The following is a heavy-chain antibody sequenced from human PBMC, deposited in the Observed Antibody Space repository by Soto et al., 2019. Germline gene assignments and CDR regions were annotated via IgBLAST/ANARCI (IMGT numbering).Heavy chain of an antibody. V-gene: IGHV1-58*01. CDR2: IVVGSGNT. CDR1: GFTFTNSA. J-gene: IGHJ6*03. Sequence: SVKVSCKASGFTFTNSAVQWVRQARGQRLEWIGWIVVGSGNTNYAQKFQERVTITRDMSTSTAYMELSSLRSDDTAVYYCARGDIVVVPADPQPQYYMDVWGKGTTVTVSS. CDR3: ARGDIVVVPADPQPQYYMDV. D-gene: IGHD2-2*01.